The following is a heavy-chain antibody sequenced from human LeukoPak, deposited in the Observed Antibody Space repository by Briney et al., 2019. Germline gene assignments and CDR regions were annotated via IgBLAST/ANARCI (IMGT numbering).Heavy chain of an antibody. CDR3: ARGLNDSWTGENY. J-gene: IGHJ4*02. D-gene: IGHD3-3*01. CDR1: AGSISTYY. V-gene: IGHV4-59*01. Sequence: SETLSLTCTVSAGSISTYYWSWIRQPPGKGLERIGNIYYSGRTDYNPSLKSRATISVDTSKNQFSLKLSSVTAADTAVYYCARGLNDSWTGENYWGQGTLVTVSS. CDR2: IYYSGRT.